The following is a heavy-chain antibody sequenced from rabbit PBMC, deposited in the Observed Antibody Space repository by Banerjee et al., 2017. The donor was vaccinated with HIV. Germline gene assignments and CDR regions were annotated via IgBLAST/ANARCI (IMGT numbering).Heavy chain of an antibody. V-gene: IGHV1S45*01. CDR2: IYTGDGNT. CDR3: ARGVPGYAWISRLDL. D-gene: IGHD6-1*01. J-gene: IGHJ3*01. Sequence: QEQLVESGGGLVQPEGSLTLTCTASGFSFSSSYDMCWVRQAPGKGLEWIACIYTGDGNTYYASWAKGRFTISKTSSTTVTLQMTSLTAADTATYFCARGVPGYAWISRLDLWGPGTLVTVS. CDR1: GFSFSSSYD.